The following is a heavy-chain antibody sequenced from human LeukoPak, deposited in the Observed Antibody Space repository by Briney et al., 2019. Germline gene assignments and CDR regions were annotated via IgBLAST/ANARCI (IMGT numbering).Heavy chain of an antibody. J-gene: IGHJ6*02. CDR1: GGSISSSSYY. V-gene: IGHV4-39*07. Sequence: NSSETLSLTCTVSGGSISSSSYYWGWLRQPPGKGLEWIGSIYYSGSTYYNPSLKSRVTISVDTSKNQFSLKLSSVTAADTAVYYCASLQYSSSWYSTGLYYYYYGMDVWGQGATVTVSS. CDR3: ASLQYSSSWYSTGLYYYYYGMDV. D-gene: IGHD6-13*01. CDR2: IYYSGST.